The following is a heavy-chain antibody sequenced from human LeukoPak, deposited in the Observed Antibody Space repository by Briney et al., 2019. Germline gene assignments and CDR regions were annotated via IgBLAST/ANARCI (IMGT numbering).Heavy chain of an antibody. CDR2: INHSGST. CDR3: ASAYFYGDYAWFDP. D-gene: IGHD4-17*01. V-gene: IGHV4-34*01. Sequence: PSETLSFTCAVYCGSFSGYYWSWIRQPPRKGLEWIGEINHSGSTNYNPSLKSRVTISVDTSKNQFSLKLSSVTAADTAVYYCASAYFYGDYAWFDPWGQGTLVTVSS. CDR1: CGSFSGYY. J-gene: IGHJ5*02.